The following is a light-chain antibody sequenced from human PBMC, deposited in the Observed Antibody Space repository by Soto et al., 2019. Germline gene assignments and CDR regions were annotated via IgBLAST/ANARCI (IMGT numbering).Light chain of an antibody. J-gene: IGLJ2*01. CDR3: SSYTTSSTVL. Sequence: QSVLTQPASVSGSPGQSVTISCTGTSSDVGAYDYVSWYQQHPGKAPKLMIYDVSNRPSGVSNRFSGSKSVNTASLTISGLQAEDEADYYCSSYTTSSTVLFGGGTKVTVL. CDR2: DVS. CDR1: SSDVGAYDY. V-gene: IGLV2-14*01.